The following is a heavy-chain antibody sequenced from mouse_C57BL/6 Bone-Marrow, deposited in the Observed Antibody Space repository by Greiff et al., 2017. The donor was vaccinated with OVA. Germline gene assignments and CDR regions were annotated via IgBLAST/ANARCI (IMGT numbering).Heavy chain of an antibody. CDR2: ISNGGGST. Sequence: EVQLVESGGGLVQPGGSLKLSCAASGFTFSDYYMYWVRQTPEKRLEWVAYISNGGGSTYYPDTVKGRFTISRDNAKNTRYLQMSRLKSEDTAMYYCARRGDYDVDYAMDYWGQGTSVTVSS. J-gene: IGHJ4*01. D-gene: IGHD2-4*01. V-gene: IGHV5-12*01. CDR1: GFTFSDYY. CDR3: ARRGDYDVDYAMDY.